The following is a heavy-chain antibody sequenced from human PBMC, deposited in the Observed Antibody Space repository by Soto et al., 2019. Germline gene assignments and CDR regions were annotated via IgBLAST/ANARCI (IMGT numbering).Heavy chain of an antibody. CDR2: INHSGST. V-gene: IGHV4-34*01. D-gene: IGHD3-10*01. Sequence: PSETLSLTCAVYGGSFSGYYWSWIRQPRGKGLEWIGEINHSGSTNYNPSLKSRVTISVDTSKNQFSLKLSSVTAADTAVYYCARGRKLKEMSFVYYGSWSPSRMAAFDYRGQGTPVTVSS. CDR3: ARGRKLKEMSFVYYGSWSPSRMAAFDY. CDR1: GGSFSGYY. J-gene: IGHJ4*02.